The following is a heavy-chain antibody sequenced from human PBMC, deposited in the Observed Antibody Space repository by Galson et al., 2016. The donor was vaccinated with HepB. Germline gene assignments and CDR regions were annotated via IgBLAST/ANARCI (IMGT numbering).Heavy chain of an antibody. CDR1: GFTFRNHW. V-gene: IGHV3-74*01. Sequence: SLRLSCAASGFTFRNHWMHWVRQAPGKGLVWISRINSDGSGTTYADSGKGRFTISRDNAKNTVYLQMDSLRAEDTAVYYCARVYDYVWVGSHFDYWGQGTLVTVSS. J-gene: IGHJ4*02. D-gene: IGHD3-16*01. CDR2: INSDGSGT. CDR3: ARVYDYVWVGSHFDY.